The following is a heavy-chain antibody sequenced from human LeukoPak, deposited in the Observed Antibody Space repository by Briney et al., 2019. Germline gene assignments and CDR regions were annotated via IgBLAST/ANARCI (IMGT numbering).Heavy chain of an antibody. CDR2: IDPSSTYI. V-gene: IGHV3-21*01. CDR3: ARAPTVLVGYCSSSSCQADY. J-gene: IGHJ4*02. Sequence: GGSLRLSCAASGFTYRSYGMNWVRQAPGKGLEWVSAIDPSSTYIYYADSVKGRFTISRDNAENSLYLQMNSLRVEDTAVYYCARAPTVLVGYCSSSSCQADYWGQGTLVTVSS. D-gene: IGHD2-2*01. CDR1: GFTYRSYG.